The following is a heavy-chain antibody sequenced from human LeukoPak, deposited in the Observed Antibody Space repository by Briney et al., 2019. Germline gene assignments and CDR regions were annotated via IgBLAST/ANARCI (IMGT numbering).Heavy chain of an antibody. CDR3: ARKTPAYYFDY. CDR1: GGSISSGSYY. J-gene: IGHJ4*02. CDR2: IYTSGST. V-gene: IGHV4-61*02. Sequence: SQTLSLTCTVSGGSISSGSYYWSWIRQPAGKGLEWIGRIYTSGSTNYNPSLKSRVTISVDTSKNQFSLKLSSVTAADTAVYYCARKTPAYYFDYWGQGTLVTVSS. D-gene: IGHD4-23*01.